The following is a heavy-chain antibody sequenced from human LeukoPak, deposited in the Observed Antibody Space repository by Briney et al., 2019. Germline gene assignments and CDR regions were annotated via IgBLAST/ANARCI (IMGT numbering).Heavy chain of an antibody. V-gene: IGHV3-21*01. CDR1: GFSLSSYS. J-gene: IGHJ3*02. CDR3: ARDRWYYYDSSDYYHDPFDI. D-gene: IGHD3-22*01. Sequence: GGSLRLSCEASGFSLSSYSMQWVRQAPGKGLEWVSSISGTSRYIHYSDSVKGRFTISRDNAKNSFYLQMNSLRVEDTAVYYCARDRWYYYDSSDYYHDPFDIWGQGTMVTVSS. CDR2: ISGTSRYI.